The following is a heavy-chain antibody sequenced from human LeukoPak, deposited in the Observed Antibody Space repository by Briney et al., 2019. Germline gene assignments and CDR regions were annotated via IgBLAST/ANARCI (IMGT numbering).Heavy chain of an antibody. V-gene: IGHV4-59*12. CDR2: IYYSGST. J-gene: IGHJ4*02. D-gene: IGHD4-17*01. CDR3: ARDPGDYGGY. CDR1: GGSISSYY. Sequence: SETLSLTCTVSGGSISSYYWSWIRQPPGKGLEWIGYIYYSGSTNYNPSLKSRVTISVDTSKNQFSLKLSSVTAADTAVYYCARDPGDYGGYWGQGTLVTVSS.